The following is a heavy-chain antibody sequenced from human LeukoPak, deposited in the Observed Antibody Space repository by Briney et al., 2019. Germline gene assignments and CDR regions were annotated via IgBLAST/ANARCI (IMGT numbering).Heavy chain of an antibody. D-gene: IGHD3-22*01. CDR3: ARVSYYDSSAPFDY. CDR1: GYSISSGYY. V-gene: IGHV4-38-2*02. CDR2: IYHSGST. Sequence: PSETLSLICTVSGYSISSGYYWGWIRQPPGKGLEWIGSIYHSGSTYYNPSLKSRVTISVDTSKNQFSLKLSSVTAADTAVYYCARVSYYDSSAPFDYWGQGTLVTVSS. J-gene: IGHJ4*02.